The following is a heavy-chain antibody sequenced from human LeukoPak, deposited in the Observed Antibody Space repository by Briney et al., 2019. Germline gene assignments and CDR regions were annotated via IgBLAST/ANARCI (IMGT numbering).Heavy chain of an antibody. CDR2: IRQDGGDT. CDR1: GFTFSDFW. D-gene: IGHD1-26*01. J-gene: IGHJ5*02. CDR3: AKYCLVGASRWFDP. Sequence: GGSLRLSCAASGFTFSDFWMSWARQAPRGGLEWVANIRQDGGDTNYVDSVKGRFTISRDNAKNSVYLPMNNLRAEDTAVYYCAKYCLVGASRWFDPWGQGTLVTVSS. V-gene: IGHV3-7*03.